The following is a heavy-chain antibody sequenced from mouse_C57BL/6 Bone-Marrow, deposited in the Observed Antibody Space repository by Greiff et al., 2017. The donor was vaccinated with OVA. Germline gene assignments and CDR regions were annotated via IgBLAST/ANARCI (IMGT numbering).Heavy chain of an antibody. D-gene: IGHD2-4*01. Sequence: QVQLKESGPGLVAPSQSLSITCTVSGFSLTSYGVHWVRQPPGKGLEWLVVIWRDGSTTYTSALKSRLSISKDNYKIQVFLKINSTQSDDTAMYNCARHPIYYDYDEYYAMDYWGQGTSVTVSS. V-gene: IGHV2-6-1*01. J-gene: IGHJ4*01. CDR3: ARHPIYYDYDEYYAMDY. CDR2: IWRDGST. CDR1: GFSLTSYG.